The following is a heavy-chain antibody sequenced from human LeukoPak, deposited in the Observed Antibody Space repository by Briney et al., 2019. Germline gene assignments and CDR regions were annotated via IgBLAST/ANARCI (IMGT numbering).Heavy chain of an antibody. D-gene: IGHD6-13*01. CDR1: GGSISSYY. Sequence: PSETLSLTCTVSGGSISSYYWSWIRQPPGKGLEWIGYIYYSGSTNYNPSLKSRVTISVDTSKNQFSPTLSSVTAADTAVYYCARHLSGYSSSWYAIWGQGTMVTVSS. CDR2: IYYSGST. J-gene: IGHJ3*02. CDR3: ARHLSGYSSSWYAI. V-gene: IGHV4-59*01.